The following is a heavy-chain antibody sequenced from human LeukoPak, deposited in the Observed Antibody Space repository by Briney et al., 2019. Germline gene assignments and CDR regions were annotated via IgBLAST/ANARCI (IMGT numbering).Heavy chain of an antibody. Sequence: SQTLSLTCTVPGGSISSGDYYWSWIRQPPGTGLEWIGYIYYSGSTYYNPSLKSRVTISVDTSKNQFSLKLSSVTAADTAVYYCASTAVDHNWFDPWGQGTLVTVSS. CDR2: IYYSGST. J-gene: IGHJ5*02. D-gene: IGHD2-21*02. V-gene: IGHV4-30-4*01. CDR3: ASTAVDHNWFDP. CDR1: GGSISSGDYY.